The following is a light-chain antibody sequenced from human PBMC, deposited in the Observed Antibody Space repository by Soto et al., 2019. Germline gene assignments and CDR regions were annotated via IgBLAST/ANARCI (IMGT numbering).Light chain of an antibody. J-gene: IGKJ3*01. CDR1: QSVTSKS. V-gene: IGKV3D-20*01. Sequence: EIVLTQSPDSLSLSPGGRATLSCWASQSVTSKSLAWYQHKPGLPPRLLIYETSSRAAGIPDRISGSGSGTDFSLSISRLEPEDSAIYYCQQYGTSPFTFGPGTKVDIK. CDR3: QQYGTSPFT. CDR2: ETS.